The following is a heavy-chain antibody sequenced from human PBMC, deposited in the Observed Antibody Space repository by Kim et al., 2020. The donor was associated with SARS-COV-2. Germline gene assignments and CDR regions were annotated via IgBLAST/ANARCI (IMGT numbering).Heavy chain of an antibody. CDR3: ARARRGIVVDAFDI. D-gene: IGHD6-19*01. V-gene: IGHV4-31*03. Sequence: SETLSLTCTVSGGSISSGGYYWSWIRQHPGKGLEWIGYIYYSGSTYYNPSLKSRVTISVDTSKNQFSLKLSSVTAADTAVYYCARARRGIVVDAFDIWGQGTMVTVYS. CDR2: IYYSGST. CDR1: GGSISSGGYY. J-gene: IGHJ3*02.